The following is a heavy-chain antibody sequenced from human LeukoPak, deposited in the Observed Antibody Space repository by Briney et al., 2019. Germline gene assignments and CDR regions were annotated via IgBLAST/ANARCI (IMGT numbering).Heavy chain of an antibody. CDR2: IYGSGHLT. CDR1: GFTFSNYA. J-gene: IGHJ6*01. CDR3: AKMKGHPLPKYYMDV. Sequence: GGSLRLSCAASGFTFSNYAMTWVRQAPGRGLEWVSIIYGSGHLTDYAASVKGRFAISRDNSKNTLYLEMNSLRAEDTAIYYCAKMKGHPLPKYYMDVWGQGTTVTVSS. V-gene: IGHV3-23*01. D-gene: IGHD1-26*01.